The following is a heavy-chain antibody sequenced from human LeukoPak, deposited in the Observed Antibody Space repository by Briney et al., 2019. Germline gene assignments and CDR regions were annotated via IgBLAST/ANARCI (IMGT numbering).Heavy chain of an antibody. V-gene: IGHV3-23*01. CDR3: AKGNSGWPPLFDY. Sequence: GGSLRLFCAASGFTFSSFPMTWVRQAPRRGRECVSCISGSGGSTYYADSVEGRFTLSRDNSKNTLYLQINSLRAEDTAVYYCAKGNSGWPPLFDYWGQGTLVTVSS. D-gene: IGHD6-25*01. CDR1: GFTFSSFP. CDR2: ISGSGGST. J-gene: IGHJ4*02.